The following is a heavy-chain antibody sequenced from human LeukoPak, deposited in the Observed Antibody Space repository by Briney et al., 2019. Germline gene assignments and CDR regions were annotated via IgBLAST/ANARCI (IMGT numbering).Heavy chain of an antibody. V-gene: IGHV4-61*01. CDR2: IYYSGST. D-gene: IGHD3-22*01. Sequence: SETLSLTCTVSGGSVSSHSYYWSWIRQPPGKGLEWIGYIYYSGSTNYNPSLKSRVTISVDTSKNQFSLKLSSVTAADTAVYYCARGGSMTYYYDSSGDAFDIWGQGTMVTVSS. CDR3: ARGGSMTYYYDSSGDAFDI. J-gene: IGHJ3*02. CDR1: GGSVSSHSYY.